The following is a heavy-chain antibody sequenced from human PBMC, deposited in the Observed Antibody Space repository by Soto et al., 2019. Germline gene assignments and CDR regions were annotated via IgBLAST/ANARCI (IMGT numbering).Heavy chain of an antibody. J-gene: IGHJ4*02. V-gene: IGHV3-23*01. CDR3: AKPRVSGWYHLDY. CDR1: GFTFSSYA. D-gene: IGHD6-19*01. Sequence: GGSLRLSCAASGFTFSSYAMSWVRQAPGKRLEWVSAISGSGGSTYFADSVKGRFTISRDNSKNTLYLQMNSLRAEDAAVYYCAKPRVSGWYHLDYWGLGTLVTVSS. CDR2: ISGSGGST.